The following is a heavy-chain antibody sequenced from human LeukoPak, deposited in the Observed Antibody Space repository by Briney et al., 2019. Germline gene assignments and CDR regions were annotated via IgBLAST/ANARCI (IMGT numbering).Heavy chain of an antibody. CDR3: ARDLTGNAFDI. Sequence: PGGSLRLSCAASQFTFSSYSMNWVRQAPGKGLEWVSSISSSSSYIYYADSVKGRFTISRDNAKNSLYLQMNTLRAEDTAAYYCARDLTGNAFDIWGQGTMVTVSS. J-gene: IGHJ3*02. V-gene: IGHV3-21*01. CDR1: QFTFSSYS. D-gene: IGHD7-27*01. CDR2: ISSSSSYI.